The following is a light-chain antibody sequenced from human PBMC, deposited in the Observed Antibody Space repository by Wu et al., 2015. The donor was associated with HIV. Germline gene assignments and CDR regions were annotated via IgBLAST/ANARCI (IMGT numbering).Light chain of an antibody. J-gene: IGKJ5*01. CDR1: QDIFTY. V-gene: IGKV1-13*02. Sequence: IQLTQSPSSLSASIGDRVNITCRASQDIFTYLAWYQQTPGKPHRVLIYDASTLQSGVSSRFSGSGSGADFTLTISGLQREDFAIYFCQQLNSFPLTFGQGSRLEI. CDR2: DAS. CDR3: QQLNSFPLT.